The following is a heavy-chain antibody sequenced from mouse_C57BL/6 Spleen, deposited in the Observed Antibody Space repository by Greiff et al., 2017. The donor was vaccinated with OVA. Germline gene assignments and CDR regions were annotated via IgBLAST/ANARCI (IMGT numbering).Heavy chain of an antibody. CDR3: ARWGWDYAMDY. CDR2: IDPSDSYT. V-gene: IGHV1-59*01. Sequence: QVQLKQPGAELVRPGTSVKLSCKASGYTFTSYWMHWVKQRPGQGLEWIGVIDPSDSYTNYNQKFKGKATLTVDTSSSTAYMQLSSLTSEDSAVYYCARWGWDYAMDYWGQGTSVTVSS. CDR1: GYTFTSYW. D-gene: IGHD3-3*01. J-gene: IGHJ4*01.